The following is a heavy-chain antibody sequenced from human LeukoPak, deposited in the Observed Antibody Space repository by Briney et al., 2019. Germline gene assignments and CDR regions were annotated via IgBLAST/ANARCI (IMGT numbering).Heavy chain of an antibody. J-gene: IGHJ4*02. CDR2: INPNSGGT. CDR3: ARTYYDFWSGYYGY. Sequence: PAASVKVSCKASGYTFTGYYMHWVRQAPGQGLEWMGWINPNSGGTNYAQKFQGRVTMTRDTSISTAYMELSRLRSDDTAVYYCARTYYDFWSGYYGYWGQGTLVTVSS. CDR1: GYTFTGYY. D-gene: IGHD3-3*01. V-gene: IGHV1-2*02.